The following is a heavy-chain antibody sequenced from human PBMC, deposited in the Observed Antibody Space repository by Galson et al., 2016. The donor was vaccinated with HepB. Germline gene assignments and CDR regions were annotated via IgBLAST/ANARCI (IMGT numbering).Heavy chain of an antibody. D-gene: IGHD5-12*01. CDR2: IHPGDSDT. Sequence: QSGAAVKKPGEALTISCTGSGYSYTSYWIGWVRQMPGKGLEWMGIIHPGDSDTRYSPSFEGQVHISADKSINTAYLQWSSLKASDTAMYYCVREDESGYESAFFWGQGTLVTVSS. J-gene: IGHJ4*02. V-gene: IGHV5-51*01. CDR3: VREDESGYESAFF. CDR1: GYSYTSYW.